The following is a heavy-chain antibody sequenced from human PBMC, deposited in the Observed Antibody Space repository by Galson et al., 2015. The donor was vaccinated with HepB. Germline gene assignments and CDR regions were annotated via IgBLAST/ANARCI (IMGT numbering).Heavy chain of an antibody. D-gene: IGHD5-12*01. CDR2: IIPIFGTA. CDR1: GGTFSSYA. CDR3: ARTSGYEPSNYYTPFDY. J-gene: IGHJ4*02. V-gene: IGHV1-69*06. Sequence: SVKVSCKASGGTFSSYAISWVRQAPGQGLEWMGGIIPIFGTANYAQKFQGRVTITADKSTSTAYMELSSLKAEDTAVYYCARTSGYEPSNYYTPFDYWGQATLVTVSS.